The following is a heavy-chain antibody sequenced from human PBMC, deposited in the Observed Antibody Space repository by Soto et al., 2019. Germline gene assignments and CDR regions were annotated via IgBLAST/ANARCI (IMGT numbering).Heavy chain of an antibody. CDR1: GYSFTSFW. J-gene: IGHJ6*02. D-gene: IGHD3-10*01. Sequence: ESLKISCKGSGYSFTSFWIDWVRQMPGKGLEWMGIIYPGDSDTRYSPSFQGQVTISVDKSISTAYLQWSSLKASDTAMYYCARVAGSGSYSQRYYYYGLDVWGQGTTVTVSS. CDR3: ARVAGSGSYSQRYYYYGLDV. V-gene: IGHV5-51*01. CDR2: IYPGDSDT.